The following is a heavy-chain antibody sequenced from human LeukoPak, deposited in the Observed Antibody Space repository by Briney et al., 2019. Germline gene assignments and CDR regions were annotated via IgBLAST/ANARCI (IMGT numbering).Heavy chain of an antibody. V-gene: IGHV1-18*01. CDR3: MRGGRDYFDY. CDR2: ISANNGNT. CDR1: GYTFTSYG. D-gene: IGHD3-10*01. Sequence: GASVKVSCKASGYTFTSYGISWVRQAPGQGLEWMGWISANNGNTNYVQKLQGRVTMTTDTSTSTVYMKLRSLRSDDTAVYYCMRGGRDYFDYWGQGTLVTVSS. J-gene: IGHJ4*02.